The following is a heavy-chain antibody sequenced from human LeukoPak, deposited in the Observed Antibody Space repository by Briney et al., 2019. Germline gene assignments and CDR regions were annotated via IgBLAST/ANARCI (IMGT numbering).Heavy chain of an antibody. CDR2: IKQDGSER. CDR1: GFSMSVYW. V-gene: IGHV3-7*01. D-gene: IGHD3-10*01. CDR3: ARGGYGSSRQDTNWFDP. J-gene: IGHJ5*02. Sequence: GGSLRLSCEASGFSMSVYWMSWVRQAPGKGLEWVGNIKQDGSERNYVDSVKGRFTISRDNAKKSLYLQMNSLRAEDTAVYYCARGGYGSSRQDTNWFDPWGQGTLVTVSS.